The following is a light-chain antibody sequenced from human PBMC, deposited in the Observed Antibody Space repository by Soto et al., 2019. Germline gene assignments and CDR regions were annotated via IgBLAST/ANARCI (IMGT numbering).Light chain of an antibody. J-gene: IGKJ5*01. CDR3: QQYDYLPIT. V-gene: IGKV1-33*01. CDR1: QDISNY. CDR2: DAS. Sequence: DIQMTQSPSSLYASVGDSFIISFQASQDISNYLNWYQQKPGKAPKLLIYDASNLDIGVPSRFSGSGSGTHFTFTISSLQPEDFATYYCQQYDYLPITFGQGTRLEIK.